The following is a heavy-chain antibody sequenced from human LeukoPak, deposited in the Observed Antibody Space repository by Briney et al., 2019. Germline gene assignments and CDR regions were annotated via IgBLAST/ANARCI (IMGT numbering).Heavy chain of an antibody. J-gene: IGHJ4*02. V-gene: IGHV3-11*01. CDR1: GFSFSDYY. CDR2: ISGLGATI. D-gene: IGHD5-24*01. CDR3: ARDSIGDDYTYYHYSDY. Sequence: GGSLRLSCAASGFSFSDYYMSWIRQAPGKGLEWVSYISGLGATIYYADSVKGRFTISRDNAKNSLYLQMNSLRAEETAVYYCARDSIGDDYTYYHYSDYWGQGTLVTVSS.